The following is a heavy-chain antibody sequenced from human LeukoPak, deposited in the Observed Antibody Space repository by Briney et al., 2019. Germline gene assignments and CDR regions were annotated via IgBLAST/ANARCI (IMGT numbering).Heavy chain of an antibody. J-gene: IGHJ4*02. Sequence: ASVKVSCKASGYTFTSYAMHWVRQAPGQRLEWMGWSNAGNGNTKYSQEFQGRVTITRDTSASTAYMELSSLRSEDIAVYYCARAYYDSSGYYFDYWGQGTLVTISS. V-gene: IGHV1-3*02. D-gene: IGHD3-22*01. CDR3: ARAYYDSSGYYFDY. CDR1: GYTFTSYA. CDR2: SNAGNGNT.